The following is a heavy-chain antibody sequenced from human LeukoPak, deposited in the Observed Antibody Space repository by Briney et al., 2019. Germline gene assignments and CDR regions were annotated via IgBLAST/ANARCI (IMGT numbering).Heavy chain of an antibody. CDR1: GYTFTGYY. V-gene: IGHV1-2*02. CDR2: INPNSGDT. D-gene: IGHD2-15*01. Sequence: PGGSLKLSCKASGYTFTGYYMHWVRQAPGQGLEYVGWINPNSGDTNHAQNFQGRVTLTRDTSISTAYMELSSLRSDDSDLYYCAGEYCSGGTCRQGFDYWGQGTLVTVSS. CDR3: AGEYCSGGTCRQGFDY. J-gene: IGHJ4*02.